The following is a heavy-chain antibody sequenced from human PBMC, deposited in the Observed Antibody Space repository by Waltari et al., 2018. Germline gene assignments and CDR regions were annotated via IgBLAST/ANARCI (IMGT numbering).Heavy chain of an antibody. Sequence: EVQLVESGGGLVQPGGFLRLSCAGSGFPFSSFTMHWVRQAPGKGLEWVSGISVIGDITSYAASVKGRFTISRDTSKNTLYLLLNSLRPGDTAIYYCASAPRPEVSAPFDFWGRGTLVTVSS. CDR1: GFPFSSFT. CDR2: ISVIGDIT. CDR3: ASAPRPEVSAPFDF. D-gene: IGHD2-8*01. J-gene: IGHJ4*02. V-gene: IGHV3-23*04.